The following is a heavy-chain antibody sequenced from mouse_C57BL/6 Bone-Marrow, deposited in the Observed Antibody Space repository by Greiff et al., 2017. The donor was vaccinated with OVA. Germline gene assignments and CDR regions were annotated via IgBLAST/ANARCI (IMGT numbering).Heavy chain of an antibody. Sequence: QVQLQQPGAELVKPGASVKMSCKASGYTFTSYWITWVKQRPGQGLEWIGDIYPGSGSTNYNEKFKSKATLTVDTSSSTAYMQLSSLTSEDSAVYYCARGELRLRGLFAYWGQGTLVTVSA. CDR2: IYPGSGST. D-gene: IGHD3-2*02. CDR3: ARGELRLRGLFAY. CDR1: GYTFTSYW. J-gene: IGHJ3*01. V-gene: IGHV1-55*01.